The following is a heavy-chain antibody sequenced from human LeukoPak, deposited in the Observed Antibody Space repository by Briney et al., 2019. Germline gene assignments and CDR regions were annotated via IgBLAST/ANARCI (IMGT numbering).Heavy chain of an antibody. CDR3: AKSLLWFGEPYGMDV. CDR2: ISGSGGST. V-gene: IGHV3-23*01. J-gene: IGHJ6*04. Sequence: GGSLRLSCAASGFTFSSYAMSWVRQAPGKGLEWVSAISGSGGSTYYADSVKGRFTISRDNSKNTLYLQMNSLRAEDTAVYYCAKSLLWFGEPYGMDVWGKGTTVTVSS. CDR1: GFTFSSYA. D-gene: IGHD3-10*01.